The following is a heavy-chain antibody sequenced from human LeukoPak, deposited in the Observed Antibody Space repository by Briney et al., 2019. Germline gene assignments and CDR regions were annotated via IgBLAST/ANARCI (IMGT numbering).Heavy chain of an antibody. CDR3: ARGARAGAPDY. CDR2: ISRSGSSI. J-gene: IGHJ4*02. V-gene: IGHV3-48*03. D-gene: IGHD6-13*01. CDR1: GFPFSSHE. Sequence: RAGGSLRLSCAASGFPFSSHEMNWVRQAPGKGLEWVSYISRSGSSIYYADSVKGRFTISRDNAKNSLYPQMNSLRAEDTAVYYCARGARAGAPDYWGQGTLVTVSS.